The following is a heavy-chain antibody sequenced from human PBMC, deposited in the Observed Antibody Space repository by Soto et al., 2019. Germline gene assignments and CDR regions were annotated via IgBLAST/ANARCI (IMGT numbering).Heavy chain of an antibody. CDR3: AANRGVRLGYYYYYYMDV. CDR1: GGSISSHY. CDR2: IYYSGST. V-gene: IGHV4-59*11. D-gene: IGHD1-1*01. J-gene: IGHJ6*03. Sequence: PSETLSLTCTVSGGSISSHYWSWIRQPPGKGLEWIGYIYYSGSTNYNPSLKSRVTISVDTSKNQFSLKLSSVTAADTAVYYCAANRGVRLGYYYYYYMDVWGKGTTVTVSS.